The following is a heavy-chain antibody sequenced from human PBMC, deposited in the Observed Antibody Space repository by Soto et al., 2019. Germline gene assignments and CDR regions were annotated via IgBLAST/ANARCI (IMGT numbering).Heavy chain of an antibody. CDR3: ARDDDYEANGLDY. CDR2: IVNDGSDR. D-gene: IGHD4-17*01. J-gene: IGHJ4*02. CDR1: GFTFSRYG. Sequence: QVHLVESGGGVVQPGRSLRLSCVGSGFTFSRYGMHWLRQAPVEGLEWMAVIVNDGSDRDYAASVAGRFTISRDNSKNTLYLQMDNLGVDDTAMYYCARDDDYEANGLDYWCQGTLVTVSS. V-gene: IGHV3-33*01.